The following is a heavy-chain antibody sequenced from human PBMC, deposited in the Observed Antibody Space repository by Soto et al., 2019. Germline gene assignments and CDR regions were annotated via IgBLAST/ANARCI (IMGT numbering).Heavy chain of an antibody. Sequence: QVQLQESGPGLVKPSQTLSLTCTVSVCSISSVDYYWSWIRQPPGKGLEWIGYSYYSGSTHYNPSLKSRVTISVDTSKNQFSLKLSSVTAADRAVYYCARTTYGDYEDYWGQGTLVTVSS. V-gene: IGHV4-30-4*01. CDR3: ARTTYGDYEDY. J-gene: IGHJ4*02. CDR1: VCSISSVDYY. CDR2: SYYSGST. D-gene: IGHD4-17*01.